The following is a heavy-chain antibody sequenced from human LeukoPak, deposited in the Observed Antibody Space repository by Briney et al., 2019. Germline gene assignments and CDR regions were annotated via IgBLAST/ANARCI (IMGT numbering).Heavy chain of an antibody. V-gene: IGHV3-23*01. CDR2: ISGSGGSI. Sequence: GGSLRLSCAASGFTFSSYAMSWVRQAPGKGLEWVSSISGSGGSIYYADSVKGRFTISRDNSKNTLYLQMNNLRAEDTAIYFCAKLNPDMLAAIYYFEYWGQGTLVTVSS. CDR1: GFTFSSYA. J-gene: IGHJ4*02. CDR3: AKLNPDMLAAIYYFEY. D-gene: IGHD3-9*01.